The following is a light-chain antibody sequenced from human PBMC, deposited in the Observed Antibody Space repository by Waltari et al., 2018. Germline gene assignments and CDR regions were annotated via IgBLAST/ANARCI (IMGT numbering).Light chain of an antibody. CDR1: QSVSSSY. J-gene: IGKJ1*01. CDR2: GAS. CDR3: QQYGSSGWT. Sequence: EIVLTQSPGALSLSPGDRATLPCRASQSVSSSYLAWYQQKPGQSPRLLIYGASSRATGIPDRFSGSGSGTDFTLTISRLEPEDFAVYYCQQYGSSGWTFGQGTKVEIK. V-gene: IGKV3-20*01.